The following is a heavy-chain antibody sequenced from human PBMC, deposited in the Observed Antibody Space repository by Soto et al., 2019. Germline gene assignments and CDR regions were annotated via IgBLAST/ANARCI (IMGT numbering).Heavy chain of an antibody. CDR2: IYYSGST. CDR3: ARGLGGIVGGAWFDP. CDR1: GGSISSYY. J-gene: IGHJ5*02. Sequence: PSETLSLTCTVSGGSISSYYWTWIRQPPGKGLEWIEYIYYSGSTNYNPSLKSGVTISVDTSKNQFSLKLSSVTAADTAVYYCARGLGGIVGGAWFDPWGQGTLVTVS. V-gene: IGHV4-59*01. D-gene: IGHD1-26*01.